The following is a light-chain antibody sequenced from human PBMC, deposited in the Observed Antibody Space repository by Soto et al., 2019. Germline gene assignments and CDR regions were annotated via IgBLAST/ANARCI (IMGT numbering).Light chain of an antibody. CDR1: SGHTTYV. V-gene: IGLV4-69*01. J-gene: IGLJ3*02. CDR2: VNGDGSQ. CDR3: QTWGSGIRV. Sequence: QPVLTQSPSASASLGASVKITCTLSSGHTTYVVAWLQQQPEKAPRYLMKVNGDGSQTRGDGIPDRFSGSSSGAERYLTISSLQSEDEAVYYCQTWGSGIRVFGGGTKLTVL.